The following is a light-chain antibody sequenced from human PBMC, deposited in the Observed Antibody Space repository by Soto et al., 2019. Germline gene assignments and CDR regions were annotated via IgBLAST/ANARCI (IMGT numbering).Light chain of an antibody. Sequence: QMTQSPSSLSASVGEKIIITCRASRDVGSDVSWYQQKPGQAPKLLIYAASNLYTGVPSRFSGSRSGTEFTLTISSLQPEDFTVYYCHHYETFGQGTKVDIK. CDR2: AAS. CDR3: HHYET. CDR1: RDVGSD. J-gene: IGKJ1*01. V-gene: IGKV1-6*01.